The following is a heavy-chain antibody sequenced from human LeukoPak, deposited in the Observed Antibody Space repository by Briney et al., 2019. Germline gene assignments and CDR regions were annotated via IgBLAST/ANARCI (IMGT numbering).Heavy chain of an antibody. CDR2: ISGSDGAI. V-gene: IGHV3-23*01. CDR3: AKDSPELTV. CDR1: GFTFSSYG. D-gene: IGHD1-14*01. J-gene: IGHJ1*01. Sequence: GGSLRLSCAASGFTFSSYGMSWVRQSPGKGLEWVSAISGSDGAIYYADSVKGRFTISRDNSKNTLYLQMNSLRAEDAAVYYCAKDSPELTVWGQGTLVTVSS.